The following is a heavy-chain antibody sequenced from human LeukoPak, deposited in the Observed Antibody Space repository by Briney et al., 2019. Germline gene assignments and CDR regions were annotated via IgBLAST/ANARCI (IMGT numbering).Heavy chain of an antibody. Sequence: SETLSLICAVYGGSFSGYYWSWIRQPPGKGLEWIGEINHSGSTNYNPSLKSRVTMSVDTSKNQFSLKLSSVTAVDTAVYYCARKTTTGPTKAAFDIWGQGTMLTVSS. CDR1: GGSFSGYY. D-gene: IGHD4-17*01. CDR3: ARKTTTGPTKAAFDI. J-gene: IGHJ3*02. V-gene: IGHV4-34*01. CDR2: INHSGST.